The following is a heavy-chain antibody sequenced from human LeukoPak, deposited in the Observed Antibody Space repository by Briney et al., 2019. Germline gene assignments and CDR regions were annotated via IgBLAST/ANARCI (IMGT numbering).Heavy chain of an antibody. J-gene: IGHJ5*02. D-gene: IGHD3-3*01. CDR3: AREIAGDYDFWSGYSPSNRFDP. V-gene: IGHV4-59*01. CDR1: GGSISSYY. Sequence: TPSETLSLTCTVSGGSISSYYWSWIRQPPGKGLEWIGYIYYSGSTNYNPSLKSRVTISVDTSKNQFSLKLSSVTAADTAVYYCAREIAGDYDFWSGYSPSNRFDPWGQGTLVTVSS. CDR2: IYYSGST.